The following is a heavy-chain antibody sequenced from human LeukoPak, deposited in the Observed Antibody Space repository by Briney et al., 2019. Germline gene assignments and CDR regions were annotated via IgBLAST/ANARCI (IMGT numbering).Heavy chain of an antibody. Sequence: PGGSLRLSCAASGFTFSSYRMHWVRQAPGKGLEWVSAMSSSDGGRYYAASVRGRFTISRDTSRSTLYLQMNSLRAEDAAVYYCAKAPVTSCRGAFCYPFDYWGQGTLVTVSS. V-gene: IGHV3-23*01. J-gene: IGHJ4*02. CDR2: MSSSDGGR. CDR1: GFTFSSYR. D-gene: IGHD2-15*01. CDR3: AKAPVTSCRGAFCYPFDY.